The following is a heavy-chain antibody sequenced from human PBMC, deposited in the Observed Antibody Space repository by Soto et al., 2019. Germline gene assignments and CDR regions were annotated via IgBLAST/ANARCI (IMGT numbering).Heavy chain of an antibody. CDR1: GGSINSGDYY. J-gene: IGHJ4*02. Sequence: SETLSLTCTVSGGSINSGDYYWGWIRQSPGKGLEWIGSFYSSGNTYYSPSLKSRVSISVDTSKNQFSLNVASVTAADTAVYYCVRGGRGWPIDYWGQGTLVTVSS. V-gene: IGHV4-39*01. CDR3: VRGGRGWPIDY. CDR2: FYSSGNT. D-gene: IGHD6-19*01.